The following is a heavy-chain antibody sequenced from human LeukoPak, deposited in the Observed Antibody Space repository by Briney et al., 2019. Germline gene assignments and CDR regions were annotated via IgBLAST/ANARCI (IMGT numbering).Heavy chain of an antibody. J-gene: IGHJ6*02. V-gene: IGHV5-51*01. D-gene: IGHD3-10*01. Sequence: GESLNISCKGSGYSFTSYWIGWVRQMPGKGLEWIGIIYPGDSDTRYSPSFQGQVTISADKSISTAYLQWSSLKASDTAMYYCARGHLLWFGDYFYGMDVWGQGTTVTVSS. CDR3: ARGHLLWFGDYFYGMDV. CDR1: GYSFTSYW. CDR2: IYPGDSDT.